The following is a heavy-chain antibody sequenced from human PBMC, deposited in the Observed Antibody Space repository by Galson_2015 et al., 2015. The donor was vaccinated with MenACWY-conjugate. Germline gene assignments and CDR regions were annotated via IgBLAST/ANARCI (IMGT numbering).Heavy chain of an antibody. CDR3: ARDQGLIAARFDY. CDR1: GGTFSSYA. D-gene: IGHD6-6*01. V-gene: IGHV1-69*04. Sequence: SVKVSCKASGGTFSSYAISWVRQAPGQGLEWMGRIIPILGIANYAQKFQGRVTITADKSTSTAYMELSSLRSEDTAVYYCARDQGLIAARFDYWGQGTLVTVSS. J-gene: IGHJ4*02. CDR2: IIPILGIA.